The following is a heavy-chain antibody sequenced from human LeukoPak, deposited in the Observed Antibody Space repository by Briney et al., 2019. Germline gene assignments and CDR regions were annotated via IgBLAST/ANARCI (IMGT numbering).Heavy chain of an antibody. J-gene: IGHJ4*02. CDR1: GGSISSGGYY. CDR2: IYYSGST. CDR3: ARVSSGWYSSDY. V-gene: IGHV4-31*03. Sequence: SQTLSLTCTVSGGSISSGGYYWSWIRQHPGKGLEWIGYIYYSGSTYYNPSLKSRVTISVDTSKNQFSLKLSSVTAADTAVYYCARVSSGWYSSDYWGQGTLATVSS. D-gene: IGHD6-19*01.